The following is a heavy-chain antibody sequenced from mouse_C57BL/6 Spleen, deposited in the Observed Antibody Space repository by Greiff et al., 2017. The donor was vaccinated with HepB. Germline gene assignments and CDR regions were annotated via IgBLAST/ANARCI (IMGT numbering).Heavy chain of an antibody. V-gene: IGHV10-1*01. CDR1: GFSFNTYA. CDR2: IRSKSNNYAT. Sequence: EVQRVESGGGLVQPKGSLKLSCAASGFSFNTYAINWVRQAPGKGLEWVARIRSKSNNYATYYADSVKDRFTISRDDSESMLYLQMNNLKTEDTAMYYCVRLGTWFAYWGQGTLVTVSA. CDR3: VRLGTWFAY. D-gene: IGHD4-1*01. J-gene: IGHJ3*01.